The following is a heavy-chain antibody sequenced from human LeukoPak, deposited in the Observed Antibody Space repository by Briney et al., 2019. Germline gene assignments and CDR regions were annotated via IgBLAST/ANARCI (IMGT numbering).Heavy chain of an antibody. CDR3: AREVTFGYFDY. V-gene: IGHV4-59*01. CDR1: GGSISSYY. Sequence: SETLSLTCTVSGGSISSYYWSWIRQPPGKGLEWIGYIYYSGSTNYNPSLKSRVTISVDTSKNQFSLKLSSVTAADTAVYYCAREVTFGYFDYWGQGTLVTVSS. J-gene: IGHJ4*02. D-gene: IGHD4-23*01. CDR2: IYYSGST.